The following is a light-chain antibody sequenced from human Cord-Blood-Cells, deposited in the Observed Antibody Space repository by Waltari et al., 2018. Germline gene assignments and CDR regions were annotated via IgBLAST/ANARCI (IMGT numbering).Light chain of an antibody. CDR2: AAS. CDR1: QSISSY. V-gene: IGKV1-39*01. CDR3: QQSYSTPVYT. J-gene: IGKJ2*01. Sequence: DIQKTQTPSSLSASVGDRVTITCRASQSISSYLNWYHQHPWKAPKLLIYAASSLQSGVPSRFSGSGSGTDFTLTISSLQPEDFATYYCQQSYSTPVYTFGQGTKLEIK.